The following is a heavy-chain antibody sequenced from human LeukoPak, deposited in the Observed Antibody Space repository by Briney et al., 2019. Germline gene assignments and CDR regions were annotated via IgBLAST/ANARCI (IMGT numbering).Heavy chain of an antibody. CDR2: INHSGST. V-gene: IGHV4-34*01. D-gene: IGHD3-16*01. Sequence: PSETLSLTCAVYGGSFSGYYWSWIRQPPGKGLEWIGEINHSGSTNYNPSLKSRVTISVDTSKKQFSLKLSSVTAADTAVYYCARSTPAELRTGGGGAYYYYMDVWGKGTTVTISS. CDR1: GGSFSGYY. CDR3: ARSTPAELRTGGGGAYYYYMDV. J-gene: IGHJ6*03.